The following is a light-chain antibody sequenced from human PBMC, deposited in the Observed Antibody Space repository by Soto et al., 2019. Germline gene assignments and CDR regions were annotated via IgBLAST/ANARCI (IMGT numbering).Light chain of an antibody. Sequence: EIVMTQSPATLSVSPGERATLSCRASQSVSSNLAWYQQKPGQAPRLLIYGASTRATGIPARFSGSGSGTEFTLTISSLQSEDFAVYYCQQYASSPPLTFGGGTKVEIK. CDR3: QQYASSPPLT. J-gene: IGKJ4*01. CDR2: GAS. V-gene: IGKV3-15*01. CDR1: QSVSSN.